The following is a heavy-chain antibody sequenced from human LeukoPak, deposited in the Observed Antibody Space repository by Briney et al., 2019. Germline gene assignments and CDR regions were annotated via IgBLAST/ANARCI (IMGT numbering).Heavy chain of an antibody. CDR1: GFTFSSYS. CDR3: ARGLRGVAYYYGMDV. CDR2: ISSSSSYI. D-gene: IGHD3-10*01. V-gene: IGHV3-21*01. J-gene: IGHJ6*02. Sequence: GGSLRLSCAASGFTFSSYSMNWVRQAPGKGLEWVSSISSSSSYIYYADSVKGRFTISRDNAKNSLYLQMNSLRAEDTAVYYCARGLRGVAYYYGMDVWGQGTTVTVSS.